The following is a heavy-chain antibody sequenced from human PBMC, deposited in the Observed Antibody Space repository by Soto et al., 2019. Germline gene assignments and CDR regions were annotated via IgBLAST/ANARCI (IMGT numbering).Heavy chain of an antibody. CDR3: VRLGDS. V-gene: IGHV4-39*01. J-gene: IGHJ4*02. Sequence: SETLSLTCTVSGASISIEEYHWGWIRERPGKELEWIGSVKSSGTYYNPSLRSRITVSVDTSNNQFSLNLRSVTAADTATYYCVRLGDSWGQGALVTVSS. CDR1: GASISIEEYH. CDR2: VKSSGT. D-gene: IGHD3-10*01.